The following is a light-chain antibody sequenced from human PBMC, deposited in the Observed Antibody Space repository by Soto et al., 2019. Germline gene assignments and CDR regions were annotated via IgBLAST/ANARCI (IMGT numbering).Light chain of an antibody. J-gene: IGKJ1*01. V-gene: IGKV1-5*01. CDR3: HRYSSSSSWI. CDR2: DAS. CDR1: QSISHY. Sequence: DIQVTPSPSTLSASVGDGVTITCRASQSISHYLAWYQQKSGKAPKLLIYDASNLESGVPSRFSGSGSGTEFTLTINSLQPDEFETYCCHRYSSSSSWIFGQGTKVDSK.